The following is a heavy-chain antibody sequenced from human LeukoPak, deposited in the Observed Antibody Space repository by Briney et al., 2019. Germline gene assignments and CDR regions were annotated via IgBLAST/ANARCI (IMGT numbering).Heavy chain of an antibody. J-gene: IGHJ5*02. CDR2: VYYSGKT. CDR1: GGSLITYY. Sequence: SETLSLTCTVSGGSLITYYWSWVRQTPGKGLEWIGYVYYSGKTNYNPSLKSRASISVDPPKNQLFLEVKSVTAADTAVYYCARVIYAPWAWFDPWGQGTLVTVSS. CDR3: ARVIYAPWAWFDP. V-gene: IGHV4-59*01. D-gene: IGHD2/OR15-2a*01.